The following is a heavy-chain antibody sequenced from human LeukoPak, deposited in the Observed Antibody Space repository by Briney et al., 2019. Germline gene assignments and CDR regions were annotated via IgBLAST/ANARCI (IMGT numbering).Heavy chain of an antibody. V-gene: IGHV3-11*01. Sequence: GGSLRLSCAASGFTFSDYYMSWIRQAPGKGLEWVSYISSSGSTIYYADSVKGRFTISRDNAKNSLYLQMNSLRAEDTAVYYCVRDYSGYGAGQYYFDYWGQGTLVTVSS. D-gene: IGHD5-12*01. CDR3: VRDYSGYGAGQYYFDY. CDR2: ISSSGSTI. CDR1: GFTFSDYY. J-gene: IGHJ4*02.